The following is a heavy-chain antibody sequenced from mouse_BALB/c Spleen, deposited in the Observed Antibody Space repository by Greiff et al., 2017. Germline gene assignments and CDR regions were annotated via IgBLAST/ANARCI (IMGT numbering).Heavy chain of an antibody. V-gene: IGHV2-9-2*01. CDR2: IWTGGGT. Sequence: VKLQESGPGLVAPSQSLSITCTVSGFSLTSYDISWIRQPPGKGLEWLGVIWTGGGTNYNSAFMSRLSISKDNSKSQVFLKMNSLQTDDTAIYYCVRKEDSSGYGFAYWGQGTLVTVSA. J-gene: IGHJ3*01. CDR1: GFSLTSYD. CDR3: VRKEDSSGYGFAY. D-gene: IGHD3-2*01.